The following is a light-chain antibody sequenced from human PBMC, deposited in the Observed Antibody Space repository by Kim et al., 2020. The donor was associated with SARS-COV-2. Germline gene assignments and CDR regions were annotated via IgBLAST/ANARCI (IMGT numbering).Light chain of an antibody. Sequence: EIVMTQSPATLSVSPGERATLSCRASQSVSSNLAWYQQKPGQAPRLLMYGASTRATGNPARFSGSGSGTEFTLTISSLQSEDFAVYYCQQYNNWPYSFGQGTKLEI. V-gene: IGKV3-15*01. CDR3: QQYNNWPYS. CDR1: QSVSSN. CDR2: GAS. J-gene: IGKJ2*03.